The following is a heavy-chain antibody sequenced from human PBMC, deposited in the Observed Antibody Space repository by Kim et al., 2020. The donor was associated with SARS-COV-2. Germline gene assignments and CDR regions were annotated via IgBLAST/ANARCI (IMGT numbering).Heavy chain of an antibody. D-gene: IGHD6-6*01. J-gene: IGHJ4*02. V-gene: IGHV3-30-3*01. CDR3: ARGKYSSSEFDY. CDR1: GFTFSSYA. CDR2: ISYDGSNK. Sequence: GGSLRLSCAASGFTFSSYAMHWVRQAPGKGLEWVAVISYDGSNKYYADSVKGRFTISRDNSKNTLYLQMNSLRAEDTAVYYCARGKYSSSEFDYWGQGTLVTVSS.